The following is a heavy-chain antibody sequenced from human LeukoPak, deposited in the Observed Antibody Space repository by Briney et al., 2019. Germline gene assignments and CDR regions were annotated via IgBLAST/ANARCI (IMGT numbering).Heavy chain of an antibody. CDR1: GSTFASSA. J-gene: IGHJ6*03. D-gene: IGHD6-19*01. CDR3: AAGPGYSSGWYPTDYYYYMDV. Sequence: GTSVKVSCKASGSTFASSAMQWVRQARGQRLEWIGWIVVGSGNTNYAQKFQERVTITRDMSTSTAYMELSSLRSEDTAVYYCAAGPGYSSGWYPTDYYYYMDVWGKGTTVTVSS. CDR2: IVVGSGNT. V-gene: IGHV1-58*02.